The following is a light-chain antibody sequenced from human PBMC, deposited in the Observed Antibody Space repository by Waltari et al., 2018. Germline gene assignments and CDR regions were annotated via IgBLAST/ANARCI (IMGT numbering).Light chain of an antibody. Sequence: QSALTQPASVSGSPGQSITISCTGTSSDVGGYNYVSGSQQHPGKTPKPMIYDFSNRPSGVSNRFPGSKSGNTASLTISGLQAEDEADYYCSSYTSSSTLVFGGGTKLTVL. J-gene: IGLJ2*01. CDR2: DFS. CDR3: SSYTSSSTLV. CDR1: SSDVGGYNY. V-gene: IGLV2-14*03.